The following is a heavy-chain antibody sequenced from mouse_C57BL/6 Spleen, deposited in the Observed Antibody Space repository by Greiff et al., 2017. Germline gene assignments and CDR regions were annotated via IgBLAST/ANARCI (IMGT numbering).Heavy chain of an antibody. Sequence: EVNLVESGEGLVKPGGSLKLSCAASGFTFSSYAMSWVRQTPEKRLEWVAYISSGGDYIYYADTVKGRFTISRDNARNTLYLQMISLKSEDTAMYYCTRGGDSSGPAWFAYWGQGTLVTVSA. CDR3: TRGGDSSGPAWFAY. J-gene: IGHJ3*01. CDR2: ISSGGDYI. CDR1: GFTFSSYA. D-gene: IGHD3-2*02. V-gene: IGHV5-9-1*02.